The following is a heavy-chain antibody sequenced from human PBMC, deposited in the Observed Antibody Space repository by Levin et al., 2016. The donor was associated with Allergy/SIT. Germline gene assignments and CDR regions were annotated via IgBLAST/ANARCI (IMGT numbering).Heavy chain of an antibody. V-gene: IGHV1-69*06. CDR3: ARDHAVGATIAYYYYGMDV. CDR1: GGTFSSYA. J-gene: IGHJ6*02. CDR2: IIPIFGTA. D-gene: IGHD1-26*01. Sequence: SVKVSCKASGGTFSSYAISWVRQAPGQGLEWMGGIIPIFGTANYAQKFQGRVTITADKSTSTAYMELSSLRSEDTAVYYCARDHAVGATIAYYYYGMDVWGQGTTVTVSS.